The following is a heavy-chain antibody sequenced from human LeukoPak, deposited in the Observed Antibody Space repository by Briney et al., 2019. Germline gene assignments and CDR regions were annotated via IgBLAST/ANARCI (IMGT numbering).Heavy chain of an antibody. D-gene: IGHD3-16*02. V-gene: IGHV1-18*01. CDR1: GYTFTSYG. Sequence: ASVKVSCKASGYTFTSYGISWVRQAPGQGLEWMGWISAYNGNTNYAQKLQGRVTLTTDTSTSTAYMELRSLRSDDTAVYYCATGDYYDYVWGSYRYPWFDPWGQGTLVTVSS. CDR2: ISAYNGNT. J-gene: IGHJ5*02. CDR3: ATGDYYDYVWGSYRYPWFDP.